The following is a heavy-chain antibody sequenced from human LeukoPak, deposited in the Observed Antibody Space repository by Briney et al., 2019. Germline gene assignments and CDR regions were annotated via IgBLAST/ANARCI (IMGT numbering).Heavy chain of an antibody. CDR2: ISGSGGDT. V-gene: IGHV3-23*01. CDR3: AEHPSMPRGPGY. D-gene: IGHD3-10*01. Sequence: GGSLRLSCAASGFTFSNYAMSWVRQAPGKGLEWVSVISGSGGDTNYADSVKGRFTISRDNSKNTLYLQMNSLRAEDTAVYYCAEHPSMPRGPGYWGQGTLVTVSS. J-gene: IGHJ4*02. CDR1: GFTFSNYA.